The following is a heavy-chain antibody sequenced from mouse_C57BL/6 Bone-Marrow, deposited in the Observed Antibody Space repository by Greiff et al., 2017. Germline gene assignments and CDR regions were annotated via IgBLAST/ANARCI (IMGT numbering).Heavy chain of an antibody. CDR3: TSSSGFAY. J-gene: IGHJ3*01. Sequence: VQLQQSGPVLARPGASVKMSCKTSGYPFTGYWMHWVKQRPGQGLEWIGAIYPGNSDTSYNQKFKGKAKLSAATYASTAYMELSSLTHANSAFYCCTSSSGFAYWGQGTLVTVSA. CDR1: GYPFTGYW. D-gene: IGHD3-2*02. V-gene: IGHV1-5*01. CDR2: IYPGNSDT.